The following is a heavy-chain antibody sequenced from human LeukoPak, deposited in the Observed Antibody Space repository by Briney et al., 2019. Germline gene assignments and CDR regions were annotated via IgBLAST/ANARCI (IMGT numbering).Heavy chain of an antibody. CDR1: GGSISSSSYY. Sequence: SETLSLTCTVSGGSISSSSYYWGWIRQPPGKGLEWIGSIYYSGSTYYNPSLKSRVTISVDTSKSQFSLKLSSVTAADTAVYYCARHLYYDILTGYNGRGPFDYWGQGTLVTVSS. J-gene: IGHJ4*02. D-gene: IGHD3-9*01. CDR2: IYYSGST. V-gene: IGHV4-39*01. CDR3: ARHLYYDILTGYNGRGPFDY.